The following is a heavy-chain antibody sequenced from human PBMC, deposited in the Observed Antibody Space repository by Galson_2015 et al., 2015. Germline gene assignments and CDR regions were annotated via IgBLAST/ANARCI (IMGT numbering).Heavy chain of an antibody. J-gene: IGHJ3*02. V-gene: IGHV3-30-3*01. D-gene: IGHD2-2*01. Sequence: SLRLSCAASGFTFSSYAMHWVRQAPGKGLEWVAVISYDGSNKYYADSVKGRFTISRDNSKNTLYLQMNSLRAEDTAVYYCARDRYCSSTSCYFVRPNAFDIWGQGTMVTVSS. CDR3: ARDRYCSSTSCYFVRPNAFDI. CDR2: ISYDGSNK. CDR1: GFTFSSYA.